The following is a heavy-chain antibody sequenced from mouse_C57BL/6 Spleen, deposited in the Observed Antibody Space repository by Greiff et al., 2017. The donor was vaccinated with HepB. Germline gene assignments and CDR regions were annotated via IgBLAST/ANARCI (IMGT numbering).Heavy chain of an antibody. V-gene: IGHV14-1*01. Sequence: EVQLQESGAELVRPGASVKLSCTASGFNIKDYYMHWVKQRPEQGLEWIGRIDPEDGDTEYAPKFQGKATMTADTSSNTAYLQLSSLTSEDTAVYYCITHGPIYYDYDGGFAYWGQGTLVTVSA. CDR1: GFNIKDYY. J-gene: IGHJ3*01. D-gene: IGHD2-4*01. CDR3: ITHGPIYYDYDGGFAY. CDR2: IDPEDGDT.